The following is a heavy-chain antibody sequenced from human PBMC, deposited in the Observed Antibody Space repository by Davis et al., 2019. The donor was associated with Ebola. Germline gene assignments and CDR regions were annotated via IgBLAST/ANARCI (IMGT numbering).Heavy chain of an antibody. CDR1: GYTFTSYY. J-gene: IGHJ5*02. Sequence: ASVKISCKASGYTFTSYYMHWVRQAPGQGLEWMGWISAYNGNTNYAHKLQGSVTMTTDTSTSTAYMERSRLTSDDTAVYDCARKAIEGYCNSPTCFPNWFDPWGKGTLVTVSS. D-gene: IGHD2-2*01. V-gene: IGHV1-18*04. CDR3: ARKAIEGYCNSPTCFPNWFDP. CDR2: ISAYNGNT.